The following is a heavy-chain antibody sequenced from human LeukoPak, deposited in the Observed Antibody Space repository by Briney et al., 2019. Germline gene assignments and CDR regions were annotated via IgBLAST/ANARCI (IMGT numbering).Heavy chain of an antibody. CDR3: ARDFDSGYAGNDY. CDR2: IIPIFGTT. Sequence: ASVKVSCKASGDTFSTYHISWVRQAPGQGLEWIGGIIPIFGTTHYAQKFQGRVTITADESTSTAYMELSSLRSEDTAVYYCARDFDSGYAGNDYWGQGTLVTVSS. CDR1: GDTFSTYH. J-gene: IGHJ4*02. V-gene: IGHV1-69*13. D-gene: IGHD5-12*01.